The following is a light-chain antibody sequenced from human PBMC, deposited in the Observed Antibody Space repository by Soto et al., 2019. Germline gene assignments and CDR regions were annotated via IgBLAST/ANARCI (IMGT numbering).Light chain of an antibody. CDR1: QSVSSSY. J-gene: IGKJ1*01. CDR2: GAS. CDR3: QQYVSSPQT. V-gene: IGKV3-20*01. Sequence: EIVLTQSPGTLSLSPGERATPSCRASQSVSSSYLAWYQQRPGQAPRLLIYGASSRATGIPDRFTGSGSGTDFTLTISRLEPEDFAVYYCQQYVSSPQTFGQGTKVDIK.